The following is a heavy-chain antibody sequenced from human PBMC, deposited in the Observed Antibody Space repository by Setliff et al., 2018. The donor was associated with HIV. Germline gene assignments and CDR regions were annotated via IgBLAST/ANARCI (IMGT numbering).Heavy chain of an antibody. D-gene: IGHD6-13*01. V-gene: IGHV1-3*01. J-gene: IGHJ4*01. CDR2: INVGNGNT. CDR1: GYTFTNYA. Sequence: ASVKVSCKASGYTFTNYAMHWVRQAPGKRLEWMGWINVGNGNTKYSQRFQGRVTITRDTSASAAYMQLNSLRSEDTAVYYCARQFSSSWYVFDYWGQGALVTVSS. CDR3: ARQFSSSWYVFDY.